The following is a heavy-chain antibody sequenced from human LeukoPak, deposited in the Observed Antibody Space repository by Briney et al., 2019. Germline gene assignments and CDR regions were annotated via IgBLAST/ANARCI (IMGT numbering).Heavy chain of an antibody. CDR3: AKDTHYDYVWGHMDV. Sequence: TGGSLRLSCAASGFTFSSYWMSWVRQAPGKGLEWVANIKQDGSEKYYVDSVKGRFTISRDNAKNSLYLQMNSLRAEDTALYYCAKDTHYDYVWGHMDVWGQGTTVTVSS. CDR2: IKQDGSEK. D-gene: IGHD3-16*01. CDR1: GFTFSSYW. J-gene: IGHJ6*02. V-gene: IGHV3-7*03.